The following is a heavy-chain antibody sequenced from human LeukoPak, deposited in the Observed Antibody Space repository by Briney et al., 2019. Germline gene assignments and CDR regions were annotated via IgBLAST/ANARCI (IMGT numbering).Heavy chain of an antibody. CDR1: GFTFIDSW. Sequence: PGGSLRLSCAASGFTFIDSWMSWVRQAPGKGPEWVANMNQDGSAKGYVDSVKGRFTISRDNARNSLYLQMSSLRPEDTAVYYCATYTHWVAGDVWGQGTTVTVSS. CDR3: ATYTHWVAGDV. V-gene: IGHV3-7*01. CDR2: MNQDGSAK. D-gene: IGHD3-16*01. J-gene: IGHJ6*02.